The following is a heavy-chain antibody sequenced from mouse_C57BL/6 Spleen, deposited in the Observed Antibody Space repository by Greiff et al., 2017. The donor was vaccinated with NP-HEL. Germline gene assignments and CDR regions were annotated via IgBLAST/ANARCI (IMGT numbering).Heavy chain of an antibody. Sequence: QVHVKQSGAELAKPGASVKLSCKASGYTFTSYWMHWVKQRPGQGLEWIGYINPSSGYTKYNQKFKDKATLTADKSSSTAYMQLSSLTYEDSAVYYCARRDSNLYYFDYWGQGTTLTVSS. J-gene: IGHJ2*01. CDR2: INPSSGYT. CDR3: ARRDSNLYYFDY. D-gene: IGHD2-5*01. V-gene: IGHV1-7*01. CDR1: GYTFTSYW.